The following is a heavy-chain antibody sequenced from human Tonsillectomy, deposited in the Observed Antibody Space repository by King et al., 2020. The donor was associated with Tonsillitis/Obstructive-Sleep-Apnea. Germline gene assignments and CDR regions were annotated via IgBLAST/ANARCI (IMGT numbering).Heavy chain of an antibody. J-gene: IGHJ6*03. CDR1: GYTFTNYA. V-gene: IGHV1-3*01. CDR2: INAGNGNT. D-gene: IGHD1-7*01. CDR3: ARAGTRVSYYYCYMDV. Sequence: QLVQSGAEVKKPGASVKVSCKASGYTFTNYAIHWVRQAPGQRLEWMGWINAGNGNTKYSQKFQGRVTITRDTSASTAYMELSSLRSEDTAVYYCARAGTRVSYYYCYMDVWAKGTTVTVSS.